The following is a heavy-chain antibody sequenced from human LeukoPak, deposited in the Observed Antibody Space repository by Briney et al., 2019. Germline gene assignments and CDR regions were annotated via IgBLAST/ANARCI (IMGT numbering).Heavy chain of an antibody. D-gene: IGHD3-3*01. V-gene: IGHV4-59*01. CDR3: ARAVGITIFGVSKENWFDP. CDR2: IYYSGST. CDR1: GGSISSYY. J-gene: IGHJ5*02. Sequence: SETLSLTCTVSGGSISSYYWSWIRQPPGKGLEWIGYIYYSGSTNYNPSLKSRVTISVDTSKNQFSLKLSSVTAADTAVYYCARAVGITIFGVSKENWFDPWGQGTMVTVSS.